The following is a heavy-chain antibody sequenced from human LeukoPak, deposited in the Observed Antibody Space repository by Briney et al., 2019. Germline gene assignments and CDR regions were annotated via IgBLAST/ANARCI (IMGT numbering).Heavy chain of an antibody. CDR3: ARDTPPQSIAAAVGWFDP. D-gene: IGHD6-13*01. Sequence: SETLSLTCTVSGGSISSYYWSWIRQLAGKGLEWIGRIYTSGSTNYNPSLKSRVTMSVDTSKNQFSLKLSSVTAADTAVYYCARDTPPQSIAAAVGWFDPWGQGTLVTVSS. V-gene: IGHV4-4*07. CDR2: IYTSGST. CDR1: GGSISSYY. J-gene: IGHJ5*02.